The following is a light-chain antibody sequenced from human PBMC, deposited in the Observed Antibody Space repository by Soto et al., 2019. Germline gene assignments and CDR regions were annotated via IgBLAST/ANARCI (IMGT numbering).Light chain of an antibody. J-gene: IGKJ1*01. CDR1: QSISSW. CDR3: QQYNSYWT. V-gene: IGKV1-5*03. CDR2: KAS. Sequence: DIQMPQSPSTLSASVGESLTITCRASQSISSWLAWYQQKPGKAPKLLIYKASSLESGVPSRFSGSGSGTEFTLTISSLQPDDFATYYCQQYNSYWTFGQGTKVDIK.